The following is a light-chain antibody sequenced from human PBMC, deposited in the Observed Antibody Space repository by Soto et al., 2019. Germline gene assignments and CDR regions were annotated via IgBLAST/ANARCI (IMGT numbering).Light chain of an antibody. Sequence: QLVLTQPASVSGSPGQSITISCTGTSSDIGTYDFVSWYQQHPGKAPKLIIYDVTYRPSGVSNRFSGSKSGNTASLTISGLQAEDEADYYCSSYTGTITLVFGGGTKVTVL. J-gene: IGLJ3*02. CDR3: SSYTGTITLV. V-gene: IGLV2-14*03. CDR1: SSDIGTYDF. CDR2: DVT.